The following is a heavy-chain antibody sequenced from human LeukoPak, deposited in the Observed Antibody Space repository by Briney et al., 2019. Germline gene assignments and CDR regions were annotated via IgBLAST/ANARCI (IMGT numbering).Heavy chain of an antibody. CDR3: ARDSPLRLEDFDY. Sequence: ASVKVSCKTSAYTFTNYGISWVRQAPGQGLEWMGWISAYNGNTNYAQKLQGRVTMTTDTSTSTAYMELRSLRSDDTAVYYCARDSPLRLEDFDYWGQGTLVTVSS. J-gene: IGHJ4*02. CDR1: AYTFTNYG. CDR2: ISAYNGNT. D-gene: IGHD1-1*01. V-gene: IGHV1-18*01.